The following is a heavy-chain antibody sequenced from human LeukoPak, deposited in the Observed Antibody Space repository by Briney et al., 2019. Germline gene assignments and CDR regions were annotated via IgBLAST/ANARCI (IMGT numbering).Heavy chain of an antibody. D-gene: IGHD3-22*01. V-gene: IGHV3-21*01. CDR2: ISSSSSYI. CDR1: GFTFSSYS. Sequence: GGSLRLSCAASGFTFSSYSMNWVRQAPGKGLEWVSSISSSSSYIYYADSVKGRFTISRDNAKNSLYLQMNSLRAEDTAVYYCARGASYYYDSSGLRFAAFDIWGQGTMVTVSS. CDR3: ARGASYYYDSSGLRFAAFDI. J-gene: IGHJ3*02.